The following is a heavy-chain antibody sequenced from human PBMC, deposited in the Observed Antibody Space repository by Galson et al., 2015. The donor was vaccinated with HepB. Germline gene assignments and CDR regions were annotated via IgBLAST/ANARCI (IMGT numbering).Heavy chain of an antibody. CDR1: GGTFSSYA. J-gene: IGHJ6*02. V-gene: IGHV1-69*01. D-gene: IGHD1-26*01. CDR3: ARSQRATTYYYYYYGMDV. Sequence: QSGAEVKKPGESLRISCKASGGTFSSYAISWVRQAPGQGLEWMGGTIPIFGTANYAQKFQGRVTITADESTSTAYMELSSLRSEDTAVYYCARSQRATTYYYYYYGMDVWGQGTTVTVSS. CDR2: TIPIFGTA.